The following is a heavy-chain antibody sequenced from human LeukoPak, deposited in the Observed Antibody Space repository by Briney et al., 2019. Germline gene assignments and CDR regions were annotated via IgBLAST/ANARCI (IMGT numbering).Heavy chain of an antibody. CDR1: GFTFSSYA. J-gene: IGHJ4*02. CDR2: ISGSGGST. D-gene: IGHD4-17*01. V-gene: IGHV3-23*01. Sequence: GGSLRLPCAASGFTFSSYAMSWVRQAPGKGLEWVSAISGSGGSTYYADSVKGRFTISRDNSKNTLYLQMNSLRAEDTAVYYCAKKGAYDYGDYGGGLNFDYWGQGTLVTVSS. CDR3: AKKGAYDYGDYGGGLNFDY.